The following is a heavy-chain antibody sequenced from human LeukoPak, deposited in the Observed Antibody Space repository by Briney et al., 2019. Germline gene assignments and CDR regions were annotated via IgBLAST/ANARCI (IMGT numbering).Heavy chain of an antibody. J-gene: IGHJ3*02. CDR3: AGRITAAGIDAFPT. V-gene: IGHV6-1*01. CDR2: TYYRSKWYN. CDR1: GDSVSSNKAI. Sequence: SQTLSLTCGISGDSVSSNKAIWHWIRQSPSRGLECLGRTYYRSKWYNDYAGIVKGRLTINPDTSKNQFSLQLNSVTPEDTAVYYCAGRITAAGIDAFPTWGQGTRVTVSS. D-gene: IGHD6-13*01.